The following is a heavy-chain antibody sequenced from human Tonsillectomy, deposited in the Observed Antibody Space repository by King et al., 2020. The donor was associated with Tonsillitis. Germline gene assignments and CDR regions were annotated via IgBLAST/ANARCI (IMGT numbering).Heavy chain of an antibody. V-gene: IGHV3-11*06. CDR1: GFTFSDYY. J-gene: IGHJ6*02. CDR3: AREVVGSPYYYYYGMDV. D-gene: IGHD2-15*01. Sequence: EQLVQSGGGLVKPGGSLRLSCAASGFTFSDYYMSWIRQAPGKGLEWVSYISSSSSYTNYADSVKGRFTISRDNAKNSLYLQMNSLRAEDTAVYYCAREVVGSPYYYYYGMDVWGQGTTVTVSS. CDR2: ISSSSSYT.